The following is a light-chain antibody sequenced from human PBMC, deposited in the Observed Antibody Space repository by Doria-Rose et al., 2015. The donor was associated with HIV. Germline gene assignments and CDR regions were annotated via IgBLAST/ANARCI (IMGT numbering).Light chain of an antibody. V-gene: IGKV3-20*01. J-gene: IGKJ1*01. CDR3: HQYGTSWT. CDR2: DGS. Sequence: TQSPGTLSLSPGERATLSCRASQSFSSTYLACYQKKPGQAPSLLIYDGSTRATGIPDRFSASGSGTDFTLTINRLEPEDFALYYCHQYGTSWTFGQGTKVEI. CDR1: QSFSSTY.